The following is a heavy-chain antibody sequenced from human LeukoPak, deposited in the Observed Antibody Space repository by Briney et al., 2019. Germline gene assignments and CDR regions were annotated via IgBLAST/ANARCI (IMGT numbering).Heavy chain of an antibody. J-gene: IGHJ3*02. D-gene: IGHD3-9*01. CDR2: IYYSGST. Sequence: PSETLSLTCTVSGGSISSYYWSWLRQPPGKGLEWIGYIYYSGSTNYNPSLKSRVTISVDTSKNQFSLTLSSVTAADTAVYYCASSLNYDILTGYSAFDIWGQGTMVTVSS. CDR1: GGSISSYY. V-gene: IGHV4-59*01. CDR3: ASSLNYDILTGYSAFDI.